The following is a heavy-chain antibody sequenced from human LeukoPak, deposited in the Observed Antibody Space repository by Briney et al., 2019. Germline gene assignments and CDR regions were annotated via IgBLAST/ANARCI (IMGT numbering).Heavy chain of an antibody. CDR2: ISSSSSTI. Sequence: GGFLRLSCAASGFTFSSYSMNWVRQAPGKGLEWVSYISSSSSTIYYADSVKGRFTTSRDNAKNSLYLQMNSLRAEDTAVYYCARALRVGAFDYWGRGTLVTVSS. V-gene: IGHV3-48*01. J-gene: IGHJ4*02. CDR1: GFTFSSYS. D-gene: IGHD1-26*01. CDR3: ARALRVGAFDY.